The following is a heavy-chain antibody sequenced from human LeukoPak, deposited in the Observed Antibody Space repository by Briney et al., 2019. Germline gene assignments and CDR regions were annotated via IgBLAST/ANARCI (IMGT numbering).Heavy chain of an antibody. CDR2: IYYSGST. V-gene: IGHV4-59*08. CDR1: GGSVSSYY. Sequence: SETLSLTCTVPGGSVSSYYWSWIRQTPGKGLEWIGYIYYSGSTNYNPSLKSRVHISVDTSKNQFSLKLSSVTAADTALYYCASLYCSSTSCSLFHWGQGTLVTVSS. CDR3: ASLYCSSTSCSLFH. J-gene: IGHJ4*02. D-gene: IGHD2-2*01.